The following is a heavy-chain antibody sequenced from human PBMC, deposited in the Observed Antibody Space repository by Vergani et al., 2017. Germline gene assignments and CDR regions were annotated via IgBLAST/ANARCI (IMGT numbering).Heavy chain of an antibody. D-gene: IGHD2-2*01. CDR2: ITWNSGTI. Sequence: EVQLVESGGGLVQPGRSLRLSCAASGFTFDEYAMYWVRQAPGKGLEWVSGITWNSGTIGYADSVKGRFTISRDNAKNSLYLQMNSLRAEDTALYYCAKAAGGCCSSTSCYGHFDYWGQGTLVTVSS. CDR1: GFTFDEYA. V-gene: IGHV3-9*01. J-gene: IGHJ4*02. CDR3: AKAAGGCCSSTSCYGHFDY.